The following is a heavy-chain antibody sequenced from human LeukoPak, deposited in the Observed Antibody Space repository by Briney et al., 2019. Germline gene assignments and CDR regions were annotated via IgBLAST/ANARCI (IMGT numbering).Heavy chain of an antibody. V-gene: IGHV1-24*01. D-gene: IGHD3-22*01. CDR3: ATTVVVIQSDAFDI. CDR2: FDPEDGET. CDR1: GYTLTELS. Sequence: ASVKVSCKVSGYTLTELSTHWVRQAPGKGLEWMGGFDPEDGETIYAQKFQGRVTMTEDTSTDTAYMELSSLRSEDTAVYYCATTVVVIQSDAFDIWGQGTMVTVSS. J-gene: IGHJ3*02.